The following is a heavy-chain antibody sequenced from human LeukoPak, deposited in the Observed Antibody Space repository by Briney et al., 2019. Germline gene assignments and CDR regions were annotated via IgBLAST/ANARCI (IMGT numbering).Heavy chain of an antibody. CDR3: VRQTNPEAPTYYYYYMDV. D-gene: IGHD4-11*01. CDR2: IKPDGSDQ. CDR1: GFNFGDYW. J-gene: IGHJ6*03. V-gene: IGHV3-7*01. Sequence: GGSLRLSCAASGFNFGDYWMSWVRQAPGKGLEWVANIKPDGSDQYNVDSVEGRFTISRDNARNSLSLHMISLGADDSAVYHCVRQTNPEAPTYYYYYMDVWGRGTTVTVSS.